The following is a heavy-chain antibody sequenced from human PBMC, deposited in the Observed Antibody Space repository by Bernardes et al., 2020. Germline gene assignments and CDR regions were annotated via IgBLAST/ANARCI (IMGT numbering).Heavy chain of an antibody. D-gene: IGHD2-8*02. CDR3: AKDTGGLYNWFDP. CDR1: GFTFDDYA. Sequence: GWSLRLSCAASGFTFDDYAMHWVRQAPGKGLEWVSGISWNSGSIGYADSVKGRFTISRDNAKNSLYLQMNSLRAEDTALYYCAKDTGGLYNWFDPWGQGTLVTVSS. V-gene: IGHV3-9*01. J-gene: IGHJ5*02. CDR2: ISWNSGSI.